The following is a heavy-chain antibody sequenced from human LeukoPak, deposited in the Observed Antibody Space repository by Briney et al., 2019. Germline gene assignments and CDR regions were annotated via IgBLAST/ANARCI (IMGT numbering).Heavy chain of an antibody. D-gene: IGHD3-16*01. CDR3: VRGGAWFDP. CDR1: GGSISSYY. CDR2: IYYSGNT. V-gene: IGHV4-59*01. J-gene: IGHJ5*02. Sequence: NPSETLSLTCTVSGGSISSYYWSWIRQPPGKGLEWIGYIYYSGNTNYNSSLESRVTISVDTSKNQFSLRLNSVTAADTAVYYCVRGGAWFDPWGQGTLVTVSS.